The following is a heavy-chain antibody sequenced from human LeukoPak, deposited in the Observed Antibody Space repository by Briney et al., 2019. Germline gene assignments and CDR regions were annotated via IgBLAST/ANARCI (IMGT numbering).Heavy chain of an antibody. J-gene: IGHJ4*02. CDR2: INHSGST. Sequence: SSETLSLTCAVYGGSFSGYYWSWIRQPPGKGLEWIGEINHSGSTNYNPSLKSRVTISVDTSKNQFSLKLSSVTAADTAVYYCARGPDVYDSSGYYPDYWGQGTLVTVSS. V-gene: IGHV4-34*01. CDR1: GGSFSGYY. D-gene: IGHD3-22*01. CDR3: ARGPDVYDSSGYYPDY.